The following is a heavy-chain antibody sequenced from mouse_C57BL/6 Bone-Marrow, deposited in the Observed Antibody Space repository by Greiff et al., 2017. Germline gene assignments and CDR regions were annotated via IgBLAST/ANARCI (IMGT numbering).Heavy chain of an antibody. V-gene: IGHV5-4*03. CDR2: ISDGGSYT. CDR3: ARKVSNSAWFAY. Sequence: EVKLVESGGGLVKPGGSLKLSCAASGFTFSSYAMSWVRQTPEKRLAGVATISDGGSYTYDPDNVKGRFTISRDNAKNNLYLQMRHLKSEDTAMYYCARKVSNSAWFAYWGQGTLVTVSA. J-gene: IGHJ3*01. D-gene: IGHD2-5*01. CDR1: GFTFSSYA.